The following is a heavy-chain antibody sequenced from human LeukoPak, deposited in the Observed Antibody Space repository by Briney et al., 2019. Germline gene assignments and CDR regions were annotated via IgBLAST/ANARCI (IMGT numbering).Heavy chain of an antibody. Sequence: SVKVSCKASGGTFSSYAISWVRQAPGQGLEWMGRIIPILGIANYAQKFQGRVTITADKSTSTAYMELSSLRSDDTAVYYCARVGVAAAGTWGYWGQGTLVTVSS. D-gene: IGHD6-13*01. V-gene: IGHV1-69*04. CDR2: IIPILGIA. CDR3: ARVGVAAAGTWGY. J-gene: IGHJ4*02. CDR1: GGTFSSYA.